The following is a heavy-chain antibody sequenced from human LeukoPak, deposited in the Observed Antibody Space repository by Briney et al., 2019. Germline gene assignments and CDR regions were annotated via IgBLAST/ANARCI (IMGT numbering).Heavy chain of an antibody. CDR1: GDSVSSNSAA. Sequence: SQTLSLTCAISGDSVSSNSAAWNWIRQSPSRGLEWLGRTYYRSKWYNDYAVSVKSRITINPDTSKNQFSLQLNSVTPEDTAVHYCARVIAAAADTYYYGMDVWGQGTTVTVSS. J-gene: IGHJ6*02. V-gene: IGHV6-1*01. D-gene: IGHD6-13*01. CDR3: ARVIAAAADTYYYGMDV. CDR2: TYYRSKWYN.